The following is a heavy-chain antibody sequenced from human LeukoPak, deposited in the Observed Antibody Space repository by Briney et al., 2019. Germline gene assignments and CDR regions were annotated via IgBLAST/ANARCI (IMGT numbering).Heavy chain of an antibody. J-gene: IGHJ4*02. CDR3: ARGGYSRGQGSPFDY. D-gene: IGHD6-19*01. CDR2: INTNTGNP. Sequence: ASVNVSCKASGYTFTNYPMIWVRQAPGQGLEWMGWINTNTGNPTYAQGFTGRFVFSLDTSVGTTHLQINSLKTEDTAVYYCARGGYSRGQGSPFDYWGQGTLVTVSS. CDR1: GYTFTNYP. V-gene: IGHV7-4-1*02.